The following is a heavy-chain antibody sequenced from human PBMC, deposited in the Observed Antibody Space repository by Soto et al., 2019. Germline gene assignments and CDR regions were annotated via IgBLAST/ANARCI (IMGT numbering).Heavy chain of an antibody. J-gene: IGHJ4*02. CDR2: IIPIFGTA. CDR3: ATTSANYYHSGGYYTFEY. Sequence: SVKVSCKASGGTFSSYAISWVRQAPGQGLEWMGGIIPIFGTANYAQKFQGRVTITADESTSTAYMELSSLRSEDTAAYYCATTSANYYHSGGYYTFEYWGRGHRVTVSS. D-gene: IGHD3-22*01. V-gene: IGHV1-69*13. CDR1: GGTFSSYA.